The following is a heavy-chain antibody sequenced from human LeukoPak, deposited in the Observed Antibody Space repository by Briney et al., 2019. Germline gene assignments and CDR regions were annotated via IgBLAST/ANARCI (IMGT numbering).Heavy chain of an antibody. V-gene: IGHV3-74*01. Sequence: GGSLRLSCAASGFTSGSYWMHWVRQAPGKGPEWVSRIDDDGTDTHYAVSVKGRFTISRDNAKNTLYLQMNSLRGEDTAVYYCARGMLSSADYHWYYYMDVWGKGAMVTVSS. CDR1: GFTSGSYW. CDR2: IDDDGTDT. CDR3: ARGMLSSADYHWYYYMDV. D-gene: IGHD3-3*01. J-gene: IGHJ6*03.